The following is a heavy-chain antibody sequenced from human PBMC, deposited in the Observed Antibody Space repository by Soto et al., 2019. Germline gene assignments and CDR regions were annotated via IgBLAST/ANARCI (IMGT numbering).Heavy chain of an antibody. D-gene: IGHD1-7*01. CDR3: AAPGGGNFYYYYGMDV. CDR2: ISAYNGNT. Sequence: QVQLVQSGAEVKKPGASVKVSCKASGYTFTSYGISWVRQAPGQALEWMGWISAYNGNTNYAQKLQGRVTMTTDTSTSTAYMELRSLRSDDTAVYYCAAPGGGNFYYYYGMDVWGQGNTVTVSS. CDR1: GYTFTSYG. J-gene: IGHJ6*02. V-gene: IGHV1-18*01.